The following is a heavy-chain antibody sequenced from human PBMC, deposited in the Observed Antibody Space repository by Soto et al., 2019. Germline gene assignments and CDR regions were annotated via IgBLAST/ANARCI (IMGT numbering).Heavy chain of an antibody. CDR2: MNSKSGNT. V-gene: IGHV1-8*01. CDR3: ARDYGDLDFDY. D-gene: IGHD4-17*01. J-gene: IGHJ4*02. Sequence: QVQLVQSGGEVKKPGASVKVSCKASGYTFTSYDINWVRQATGQGLEWMGWMNSKSGNTGYAQKFKGRVTMTRNTSISTAYMELSSLRTDDTAVYYCARDYGDLDFDYWGQGTLVTVSS. CDR1: GYTFTSYD.